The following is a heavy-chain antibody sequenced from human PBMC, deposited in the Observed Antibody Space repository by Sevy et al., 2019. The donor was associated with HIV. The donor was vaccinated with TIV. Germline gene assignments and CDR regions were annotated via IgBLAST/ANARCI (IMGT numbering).Heavy chain of an antibody. Sequence: GGSLRLSCAASGFILSDYYMSWVRQAPGKGLEWVSYISGSGDDTIYYADPVKGRFTISRDNTKNSLYLQMNSLRAEQTVVYYSARDHVKDGDLGDYYYYAMDVWGQGTTVTVSS. CDR1: GFILSDYY. CDR3: ARDHVKDGDLGDYYYYAMDV. D-gene: IGHD4-17*01. CDR2: ISGSGDDTI. J-gene: IGHJ6*02. V-gene: IGHV3-11*01.